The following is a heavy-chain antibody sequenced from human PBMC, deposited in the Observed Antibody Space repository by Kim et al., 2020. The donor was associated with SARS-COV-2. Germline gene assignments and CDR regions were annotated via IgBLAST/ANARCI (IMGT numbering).Heavy chain of an antibody. J-gene: IGHJ6*02. Sequence: SVKVSCKASGGTFSSYAISWVRQAPGQGLEWMGGIIPIFGTANYAQKFQGRVTITADESTSTAYMELSSLRSEDTAVYYCARGVPAAISAYYYYGMDVWGQGTTVTVSS. CDR1: GGTFSSYA. CDR3: ARGVPAAISAYYYYGMDV. D-gene: IGHD2-2*02. CDR2: IIPIFGTA. V-gene: IGHV1-69*13.